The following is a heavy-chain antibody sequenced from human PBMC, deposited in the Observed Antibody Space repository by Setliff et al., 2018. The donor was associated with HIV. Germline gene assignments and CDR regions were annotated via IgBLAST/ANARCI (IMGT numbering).Heavy chain of an antibody. J-gene: IGHJ4*02. CDR2: IYKSGST. D-gene: IGHD5-18*01. V-gene: IGHV4-59*08. Sequence: SETLSLTCSVSGGSISTYHWSWIRQPPGKGLEWIGYIYKSGSTNYSPSLKSRVTISPGTSKNQFSLKLTSATAADTAVYYCARLSDTAMASFDSWGQGILVTVSS. CDR1: GGSISTYH. CDR3: ARLSDTAMASFDS.